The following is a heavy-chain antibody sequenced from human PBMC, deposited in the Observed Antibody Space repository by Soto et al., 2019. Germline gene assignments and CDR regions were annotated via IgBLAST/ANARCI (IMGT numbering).Heavy chain of an antibody. D-gene: IGHD2-15*01. V-gene: IGHV1-8*01. CDR1: GYTFTSYD. Sequence: ASVKVSCKASGYTFTSYDINWVRQATGQGLEWMGWMNPNSGNTGYAQKFQGRVTMTRNTSISTAYMELSSLRSEDTAVYYCARQLPFVVVVAATPDNWFDPWGQGTLVTVSS. J-gene: IGHJ5*02. CDR3: ARQLPFVVVVAATPDNWFDP. CDR2: MNPNSGNT.